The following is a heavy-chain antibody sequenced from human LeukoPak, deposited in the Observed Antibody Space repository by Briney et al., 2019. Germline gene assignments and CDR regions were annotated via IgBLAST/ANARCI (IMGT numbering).Heavy chain of an antibody. V-gene: IGHV3-21*01. CDR3: ARVLELYDSSGYCDY. J-gene: IGHJ4*02. Sequence: PEGSLTLSCAASGFTFSSYSMNWVRQAPGKGLEWVSSISSSSSYIYYADSVKGRFTISRDNAKNSLYLQMNSLGAEDTAVYYCARVLELYDSSGYCDYWGQGTLVTVSS. D-gene: IGHD3-22*01. CDR1: GFTFSSYS. CDR2: ISSSSSYI.